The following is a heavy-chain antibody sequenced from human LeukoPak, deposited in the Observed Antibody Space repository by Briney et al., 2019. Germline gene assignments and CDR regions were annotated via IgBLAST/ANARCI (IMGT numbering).Heavy chain of an antibody. D-gene: IGHD3-22*01. CDR3: ARVGAWDSSGYYHGDYAMDV. V-gene: IGHV4-4*02. CDR1: GGSITTRNW. J-gene: IGHJ6*02. Sequence: SETLSLTCAVSGGSITTRNWWSWVRQAPGKGVEWIGEIEHTGSTNYNPSLKSRVTILVDKSKNQFSLKLNSVTAADTAVYYRARVGAWDSSGYYHGDYAMDVWGQGTTVTVSS. CDR2: IEHTGST.